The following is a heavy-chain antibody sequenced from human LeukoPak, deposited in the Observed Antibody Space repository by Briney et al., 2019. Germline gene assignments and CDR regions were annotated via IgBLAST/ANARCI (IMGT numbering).Heavy chain of an antibody. CDR3: ARSRGIYSGYDLAY. Sequence: PSETLSLTCAVYGGSFSGYYWSWIRQPPGKGLEWIGEINHSGSTNYNPSLKSRVTISVDTSKNQFSLKLSSVTAADTAVYYCARSRGIYSGYDLAYWGQGTLVTVSS. CDR2: INHSGST. V-gene: IGHV4-34*01. D-gene: IGHD5-12*01. J-gene: IGHJ4*02. CDR1: GGSFSGYY.